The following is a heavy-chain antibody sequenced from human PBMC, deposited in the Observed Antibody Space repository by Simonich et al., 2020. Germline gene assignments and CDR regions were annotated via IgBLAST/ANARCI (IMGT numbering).Heavy chain of an antibody. D-gene: IGHD6-13*01. V-gene: IGHV1-2*02. CDR3: AREEANGYSSSWNWFDP. CDR2: KNPNSGRT. J-gene: IGHJ5*02. CDR1: GYTFTGYY. Sequence: QVQLVQSGAEVKKPGASVKVSCKASGYTFTGYYMHWVRQAPGQGVEWKGWKNPNSGRTNYAQKVQGRVTMTRETSISTAYMGLSRLRSDDTAVYYCAREEANGYSSSWNWFDPWGQGTLVTVSS.